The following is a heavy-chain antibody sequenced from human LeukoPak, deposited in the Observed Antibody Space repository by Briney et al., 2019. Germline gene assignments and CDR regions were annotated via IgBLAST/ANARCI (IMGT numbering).Heavy chain of an antibody. J-gene: IGHJ3*02. CDR3: ARGGTAVVTPYAFDI. Sequence: SETLSLTCTVSGGSITTSSYYWGWIRQRPGKGLEWIGMIYYSGSTNYIPSVKSRVTMSVDTSKNQFSLHLSSLTAADTAVYYCARGGTAVVTPYAFDIWGQGTMVTVSS. D-gene: IGHD4-23*01. CDR2: IYYSGST. CDR1: GGSITTSSYY. V-gene: IGHV4-39*07.